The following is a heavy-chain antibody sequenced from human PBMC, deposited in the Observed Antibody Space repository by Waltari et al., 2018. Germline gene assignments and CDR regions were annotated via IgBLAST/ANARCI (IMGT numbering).Heavy chain of an antibody. J-gene: IGHJ2*01. Sequence: EVQLVESGGGLIQPGGSLRLSCAASGFRVSSSSVNWVRKAPGKGLECVSIIYGSGSTYYADSVKGRFTISRDNSKNTVFLQMDSLRGEDTAVYYCARRGSPKYFDLWGRGTLVTVSS. CDR3: ARRGSPKYFDL. CDR1: GFRVSSSS. CDR2: IYGSGST. V-gene: IGHV3-53*01. D-gene: IGHD6-13*01.